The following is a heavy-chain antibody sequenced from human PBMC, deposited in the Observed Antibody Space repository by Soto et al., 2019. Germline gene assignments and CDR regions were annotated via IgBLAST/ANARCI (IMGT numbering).Heavy chain of an antibody. D-gene: IGHD5-18*01. V-gene: IGHV4-34*01. CDR1: GGSFSGYY. CDR2: INHSGST. Sequence: SETLSLTCAVYGGSFSGYYWSWIRQPPGKGLEWIGEINHSGSTNYNPSLKSRVTISVDTSKNQFSLKLSSVTAADTAVYYCARGRYSWSAYFDYWGQGTLVTVSS. J-gene: IGHJ4*02. CDR3: ARGRYSWSAYFDY.